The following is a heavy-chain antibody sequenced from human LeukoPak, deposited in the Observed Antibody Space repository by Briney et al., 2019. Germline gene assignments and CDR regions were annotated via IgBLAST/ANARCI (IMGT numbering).Heavy chain of an antibody. CDR1: VFTFSSYS. V-gene: IGHV3-21*01. CDR2: ISSSSSYI. Sequence: GGSLRLSCAASVFTFSSYSMNWVRQAPGKGLEWVSSISSSSSYIYYADSVKGRFTISRDNAKNSLYLQMNSLRAEDTAVYYCARLTAMVTRYGMDVWGQGATVTVSS. CDR3: ARLTAMVTRYGMDV. D-gene: IGHD5-18*01. J-gene: IGHJ6*02.